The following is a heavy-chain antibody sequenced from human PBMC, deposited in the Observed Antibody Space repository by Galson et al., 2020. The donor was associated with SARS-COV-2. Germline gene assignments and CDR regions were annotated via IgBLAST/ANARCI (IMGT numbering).Heavy chain of an antibody. CDR3: TRARRMGDYTCHGYFSDY. V-gene: IGHV3-49*03. CDR1: GFSFGDYG. CDR2: IESRLYGETT. Sequence: GESLKISCTASGFSFGDYGMTWLRQAPGKGLEWVGVIESRLYGETTDYAASVKGRVTISRDDSRRMVYLEMNSLKMEDTAVYYCTRARRMGDYTCHGYFSDYWGQGTPVTVSS. D-gene: IGHD4-17*01. J-gene: IGHJ4*02.